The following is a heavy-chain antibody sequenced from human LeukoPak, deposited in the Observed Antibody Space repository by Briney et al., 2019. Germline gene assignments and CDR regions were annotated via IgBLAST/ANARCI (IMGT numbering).Heavy chain of an antibody. D-gene: IGHD3-10*02. J-gene: IGHJ4*02. V-gene: IGHV3-53*01. CDR1: GFTVSSNY. CDR3: ARVMFGTWAFDY. Sequence: GGSLRLSCAASGFTVSSNYMSWVRQAPGKGLEWVSVIYSGGSTYYADSVKGRFTISRDNSKNTLYLQMNSLRAEDTAVYYCARVMFGTWAFDYWGQGTLVTVSS. CDR2: IYSGGST.